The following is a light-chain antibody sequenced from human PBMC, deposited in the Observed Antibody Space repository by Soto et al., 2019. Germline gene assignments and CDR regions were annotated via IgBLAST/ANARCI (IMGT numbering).Light chain of an antibody. CDR2: GAS. V-gene: IGKV3-20*01. J-gene: IGKJ2*01. Sequence: EIVLTQSPGTLSLSPGERATLSCRASQSVSSSYLACYQQKPGQAPRLLIYGASSRATDIPDRFSGSGSGTDFTLTISRLEPEDFAMYYCQQYGSSPGTLGQGTKLEIK. CDR1: QSVSSSY. CDR3: QQYGSSPGT.